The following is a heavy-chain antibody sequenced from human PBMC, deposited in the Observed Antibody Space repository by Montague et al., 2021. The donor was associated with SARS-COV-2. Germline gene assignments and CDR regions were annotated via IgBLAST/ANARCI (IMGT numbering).Heavy chain of an antibody. CDR1: GGSISNYY. V-gene: IGHV4-59*01. Sequence: SETLSLTCTVSGGSISNYYWSWIRQPPGRGLEWIGYIYYCGSTDYSPSLKSRVTISIDTSKNQFSLKVTSVTAADTAVYYCAGGGGYYNYGVDVWGPGTTVTVSS. CDR2: IYYCGST. D-gene: IGHD3-22*01. CDR3: AGGGGYYNYGVDV. J-gene: IGHJ6*02.